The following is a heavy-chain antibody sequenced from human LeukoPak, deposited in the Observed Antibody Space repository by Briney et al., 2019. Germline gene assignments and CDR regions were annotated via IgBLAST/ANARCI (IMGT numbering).Heavy chain of an antibody. CDR3: AKVNLGLHELRYFDWLSHDAFDI. V-gene: IGHV3-30*18. CDR1: GFTFSSYG. D-gene: IGHD3-9*01. Sequence: PGGSLRLSCAASGFTFSSYGMHWVRQAPGKGREGVAVISYDGSNKHYADSVKGRFTISRDNFKNTLYLQMNSLRGEDTAVYYCAKVNLGLHELRYFDWLSHDAFDIWGQGTMVTVSS. CDR2: ISYDGSNK. J-gene: IGHJ3*02.